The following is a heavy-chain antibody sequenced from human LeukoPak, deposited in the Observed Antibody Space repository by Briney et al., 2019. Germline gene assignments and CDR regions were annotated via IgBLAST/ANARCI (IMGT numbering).Heavy chain of an antibody. CDR2: INQLGSEK. CDR1: GFTFSSYA. D-gene: IGHD7-27*01. CDR3: ARADWGSVDY. J-gene: IGHJ4*02. V-gene: IGHV3-7*01. Sequence: GGSLRLSCAASGFTFSSYAMGWVRQAPGKGLEWVANINQLGSEKYYVDSVKGRFTISRDNAKNSLNLQLNSLRVEDTAVYYCARADWGSVDYWGQGTLVTVSS.